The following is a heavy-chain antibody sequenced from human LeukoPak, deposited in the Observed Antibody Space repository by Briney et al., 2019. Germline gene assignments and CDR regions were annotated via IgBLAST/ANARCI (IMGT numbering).Heavy chain of an antibody. CDR1: GFTFSDYY. CDR2: IKQDGSEK. J-gene: IGHJ3*02. D-gene: IGHD2-21*01. Sequence: GGSLRLSCAASGFTFSDYYMSWIRQAPGKGLEWVANIKQDGSEKYYVDSVKGRFTISRDNAKNSLYLQMNSLRAEDTAVYYCARDTSSRNIFPSDAFDIWGQGTMVTVSS. CDR3: ARDTSSRNIFPSDAFDI. V-gene: IGHV3-7*01.